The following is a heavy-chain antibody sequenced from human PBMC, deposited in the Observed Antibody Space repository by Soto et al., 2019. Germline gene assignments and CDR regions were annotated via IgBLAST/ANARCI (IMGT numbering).Heavy chain of an antibody. V-gene: IGHV1-69*13. CDR3: ARGDYYGSGSYSIYYGMDV. D-gene: IGHD3-10*01. CDR1: GGTFSSYA. Sequence: ASVTVSCKASGGTFSSYAISWVRQAPGQGLEWMGGIIPIFGTANYAQKFQGRVTITADESTSTAYMELSSLRSEDTAVYYCARGDYYGSGSYSIYYGMDVWGQGTTVTVSS. J-gene: IGHJ6*02. CDR2: IIPIFGTA.